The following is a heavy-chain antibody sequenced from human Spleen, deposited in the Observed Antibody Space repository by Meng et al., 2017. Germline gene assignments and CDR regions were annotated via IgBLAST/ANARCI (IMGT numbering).Heavy chain of an antibody. CDR2: IYYSGST. CDR3: AREVREYSGYKDYYNGMDV. CDR1: GGSISSYY. J-gene: IGHJ6*02. V-gene: IGHV4-59*12. Sequence: SETLSLTCTVSGGSISSYYWSWIRQPPGKGLEWIGYIYYSGSTNYNPSLKSRVTISVDTSKNQFSLKLSSVTAADTAVYYCAREVREYSGYKDYYNGMDVWGQGTTVTVSS. D-gene: IGHD1-26*01.